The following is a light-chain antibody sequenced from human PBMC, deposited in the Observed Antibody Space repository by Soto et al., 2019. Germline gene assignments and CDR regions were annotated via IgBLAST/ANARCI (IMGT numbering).Light chain of an antibody. J-gene: IGKJ1*01. CDR2: GVS. Sequence: EIGLTQSPGTLSLSPGERATLSCRASQSVSSSYFAWYQQKPGQAPRLLIYGVSSRATGIPDRFSGSGSGTDFALTISSLEPEDFAVYYCQQYGSSPWTFGQGTKVEIK. V-gene: IGKV3-20*01. CDR3: QQYGSSPWT. CDR1: QSVSSSY.